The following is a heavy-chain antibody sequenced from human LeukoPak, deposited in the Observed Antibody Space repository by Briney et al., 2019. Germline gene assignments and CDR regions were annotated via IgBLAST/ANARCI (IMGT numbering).Heavy chain of an antibody. CDR3: ARAPGIAAAGRLSPDY. CDR1: GFTFSSYA. CDR2: ISYDGSNK. D-gene: IGHD6-13*01. V-gene: IGHV3-30-3*01. J-gene: IGHJ4*02. Sequence: GGSLRLSCAASGFTFSSYAMHWVRQAPGKGLEWVAVISYDGSNKYYADSVKGRFTISRDNSKNTLYLQMNSLRAEDTAVYYCARAPGIAAAGRLSPDYWGQGTLATVSS.